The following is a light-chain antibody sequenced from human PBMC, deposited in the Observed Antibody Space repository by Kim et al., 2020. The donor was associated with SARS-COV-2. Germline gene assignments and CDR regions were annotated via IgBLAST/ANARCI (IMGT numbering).Light chain of an antibody. Sequence: EIVMTQSPATLSVSPGERATLSCRASQSVSSNLAWYQQKPGQGPRLLIYGASTRATGIPARFSGSGSGTEFTLTISSLQSEDFAVYYCQQYTNWPRTFGQGTKVDIK. V-gene: IGKV3-15*01. CDR2: GAS. J-gene: IGKJ1*01. CDR1: QSVSSN. CDR3: QQYTNWPRT.